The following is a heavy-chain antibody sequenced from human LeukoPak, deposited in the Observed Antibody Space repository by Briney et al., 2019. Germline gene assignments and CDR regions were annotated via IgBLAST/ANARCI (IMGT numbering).Heavy chain of an antibody. CDR2: IYNSGST. V-gene: IGHV4-59*01. CDR3: ARLYSSSLGRVFDY. D-gene: IGHD4-11*01. J-gene: IGHJ4*02. CDR1: GGSITSYY. Sequence: PSETLSLTCTVSGGSITSYYWSWIRQPPGKGLEWIGYIYNSGSTNCNPSLKSRVTISVATSKNQFSLKLSSVTAADTAVYYCARLYSSSLGRVFDYWGQGTLVTVSS.